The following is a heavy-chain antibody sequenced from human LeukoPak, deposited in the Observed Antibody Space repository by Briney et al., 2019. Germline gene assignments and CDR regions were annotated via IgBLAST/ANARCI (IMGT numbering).Heavy chain of an antibody. D-gene: IGHD5-18*01. J-gene: IGHJ4*02. V-gene: IGHV3-30*18. CDR3: AKYRGYSYGYLDY. CDR1: GFTFSSYG. Sequence: TGGSLRLSCAASGFTFSSYGMHWVRQAPGKGLEWVAVISYDGSNKYYADSVKGRFTISRDNSKNTLYLQMNSLRAEDTAVYYCAKYRGYSYGYLDYWGQGTLVTVSS. CDR2: ISYDGSNK.